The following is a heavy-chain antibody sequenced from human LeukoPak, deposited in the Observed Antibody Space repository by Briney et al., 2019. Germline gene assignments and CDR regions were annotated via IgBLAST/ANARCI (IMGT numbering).Heavy chain of an antibody. V-gene: IGHV3-21*01. D-gene: IGHD3-10*01. CDR2: ISSSGSAI. Sequence: GRSLRLSCAASGFTFSTYKFNWVRQAPGKGLEWVSSISSSGSAIYYGDSLKGRFTISRDNAKNSLYLQMNSLRAEDTAVYYCAKDFYDGSGTYFGDAVDSWGQGTMVTVSS. CDR3: AKDFYDGSGTYFGDAVDS. J-gene: IGHJ3*01. CDR1: GFTFSTYK.